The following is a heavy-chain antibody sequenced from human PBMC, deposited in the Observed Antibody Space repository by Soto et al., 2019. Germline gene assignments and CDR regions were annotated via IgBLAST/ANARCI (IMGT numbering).Heavy chain of an antibody. V-gene: IGHV4-30-2*01. D-gene: IGHD6-19*01. Sequence: QLQLQESGSGLVKPSQTLSLTCAVSGGSISSGGYSWSWIRQPPGKGLEWIGYIYHSGSTYYNPSLQSRVTISVDRSKNQFSLKLSSVTAADTAVYYCARAGGLGAVAVDYWGQGTLVTVPS. CDR1: GGSISSGGYS. CDR2: IYHSGST. CDR3: ARAGGLGAVAVDY. J-gene: IGHJ4*02.